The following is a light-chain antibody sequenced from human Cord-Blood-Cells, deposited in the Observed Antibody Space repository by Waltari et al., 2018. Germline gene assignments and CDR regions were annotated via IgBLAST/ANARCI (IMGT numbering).Light chain of an antibody. J-gene: IGKJ5*01. CDR2: DAS. CDR3: QQRSNWPPIT. CDR1: QSVSSY. V-gene: IGKV3-11*01. Sequence: EIVLTQSPATLSLSPGERATLSCRTSQSVSSYLACYQQKPGQAPRLLIYDASNRATGIPARFSGSGSGTDFTLTISSLEPEDFAVYYCQQRSNWPPITFSQGTRLEIK.